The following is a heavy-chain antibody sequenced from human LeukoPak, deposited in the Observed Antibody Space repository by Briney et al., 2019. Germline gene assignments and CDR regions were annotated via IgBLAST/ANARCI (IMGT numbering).Heavy chain of an antibody. J-gene: IGHJ3*02. CDR3: ARGPLAVAGAFDI. V-gene: IGHV3-21*01. CDR2: ISSSSSYI. CDR1: GFTFSSYS. Sequence: GGSLRLSCAASGFTFSSYSMNWVRQAPGKGLEWVSSISSSSSYIYYADSVKGRFTISRDNAKNSLYLQMNSLRAEDTAVYYCARGPLAVAGAFDIWGQGTRVTVSS. D-gene: IGHD6-19*01.